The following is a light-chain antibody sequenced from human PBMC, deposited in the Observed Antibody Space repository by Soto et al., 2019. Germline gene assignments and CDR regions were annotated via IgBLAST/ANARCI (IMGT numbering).Light chain of an antibody. CDR3: LLSYSGTSWV. J-gene: IGLJ3*02. V-gene: IGLV7-46*01. CDR1: TGVVTSSHY. CDR2: DTS. Sequence: QTVVTQEPSLTVSPGGTVTLTCGSTTGVVTSSHYPYWFQQKPGQAPRTLIYDTSNKHSWTPARFSGSLLGGKAALTLAGAQTDDEADYYCLLSYSGTSWVFGGGTKLTVL.